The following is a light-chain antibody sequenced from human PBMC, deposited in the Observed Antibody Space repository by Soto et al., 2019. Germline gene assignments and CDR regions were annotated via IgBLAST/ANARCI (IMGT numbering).Light chain of an antibody. CDR3: LQHNSYPIT. Sequence: DIQMTQSPSSLSASVGDRVTITCRASQSITIYLNWYQQKPGEAPNLLIFGASTLQSGVPSRFSGSGSGTDFTLTISSLQPEDFATYYCLQHNSYPITFGQGTRLEIK. J-gene: IGKJ5*01. V-gene: IGKV1-39*01. CDR1: QSITIY. CDR2: GAS.